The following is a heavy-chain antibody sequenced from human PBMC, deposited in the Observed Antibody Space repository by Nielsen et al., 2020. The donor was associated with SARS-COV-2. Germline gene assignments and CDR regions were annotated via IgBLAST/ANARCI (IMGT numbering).Heavy chain of an antibody. CDR2: IDPSDSYT. CDR1: GYTFSNSW. D-gene: IGHD2-2*01. Sequence: GESLKISCKGSGYTFSNSWITWVRQIPGKGLDWMGTIDPSDSYTKYSPSLQGQVTISVDKSIRTAYLQWSSLKASDTAMYFCARRSCTSTSCHMGWFDPWGQGTLVTVSS. V-gene: IGHV5-10-1*04. CDR3: ARRSCTSTSCHMGWFDP. J-gene: IGHJ5*02.